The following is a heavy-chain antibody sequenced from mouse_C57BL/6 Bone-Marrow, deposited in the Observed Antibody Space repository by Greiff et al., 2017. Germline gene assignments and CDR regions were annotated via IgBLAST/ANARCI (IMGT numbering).Heavy chain of an antibody. J-gene: IGHJ4*01. CDR1: GYTFTSYW. V-gene: IGHV1-72*01. CDR2: IDPNSGGT. D-gene: IGHD2-5*01. Sequence: VQLQQPGAELVKPGASVKLSCKASGYTFTSYWMPWVKQRPGRGLEWIGRIDPNSGGTKYKEKFKSKATLTVDKPSSTAYMQLSSLTSEDSAVYYWAREEALTYYSNYGAMDYWGQGTSVTVSS. CDR3: AREEALTYYSNYGAMDY.